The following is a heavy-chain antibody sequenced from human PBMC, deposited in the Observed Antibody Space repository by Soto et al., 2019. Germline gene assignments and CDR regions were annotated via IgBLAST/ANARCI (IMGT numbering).Heavy chain of an antibody. CDR2: IHRGGST. J-gene: IGHJ4*02. V-gene: IGHV3-53*01. CDR3: ARVHPVAGYYYFDY. Sequence: GGSLRLSCAASGFTVSSNYMSWVRQAPGKGLEWVSVIHRGGSTIYADSVKGRFTISRDNSKNTLYLQMNSLRAEDTAVYYCARVHPVAGYYYFDYWGQGTLVTVSS. D-gene: IGHD3-9*01. CDR1: GFTVSSNY.